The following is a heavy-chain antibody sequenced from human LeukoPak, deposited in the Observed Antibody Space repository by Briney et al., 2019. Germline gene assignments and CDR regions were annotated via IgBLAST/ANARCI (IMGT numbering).Heavy chain of an antibody. CDR2: ISGSGGST. J-gene: IGHJ6*02. D-gene: IGHD5-18*01. CDR3: AKRRGYSYGEDYYYYYGMDV. V-gene: IGHV3-23*01. Sequence: GGSLRLSCAASGFTFSSYAMSWVRQAPGKGLEWVSAISGSGGSTYYADSVKGRFTISRDNSKNTLYLQMNSLRAEDTAVYYCAKRRGYSYGEDYYYYYGMDVWGQRTTVTVSS. CDR1: GFTFSSYA.